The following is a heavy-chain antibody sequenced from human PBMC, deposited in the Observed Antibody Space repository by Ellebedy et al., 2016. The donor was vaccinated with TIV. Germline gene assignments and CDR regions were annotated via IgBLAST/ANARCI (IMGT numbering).Heavy chain of an antibody. CDR1: GFTLTSYY. CDR3: ARGKYSSSMGAY. CDR2: INPSGGST. D-gene: IGHD6-6*01. Sequence: ASVKVSXXASGFTLTSYYFHWVRQAPGQGLEWMGIINPSGGSTSYAQKFQGRVTMTRDTSTSTVYMELSSLRSEDTAVYYCARGKYSSSMGAYWGQGTLVTVSS. J-gene: IGHJ4*02. V-gene: IGHV1-46*01.